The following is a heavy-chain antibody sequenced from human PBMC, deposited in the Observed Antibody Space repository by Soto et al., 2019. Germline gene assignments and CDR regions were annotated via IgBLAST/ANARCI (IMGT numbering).Heavy chain of an antibody. Sequence: GGSLRLSCAASGFTFSSYAMSWVRQAPGKGLEWVSAISGSGGSTYYADSVKGRFTISRDNSKNTLYLQMNSLRAEDTAVYYCAKQIGSSPHFPSVYWGQGTLVTVSS. CDR2: ISGSGGST. J-gene: IGHJ4*02. CDR1: GFTFSSYA. V-gene: IGHV3-23*01. CDR3: AKQIGSSPHFPSVY. D-gene: IGHD6-13*01.